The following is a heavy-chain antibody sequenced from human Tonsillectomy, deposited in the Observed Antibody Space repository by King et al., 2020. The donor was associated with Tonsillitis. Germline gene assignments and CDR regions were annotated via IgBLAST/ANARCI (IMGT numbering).Heavy chain of an antibody. CDR2: IIPIFGTA. D-gene: IGHD1-1*01. CDR3: ARDQRLYLQEYYYYMDV. V-gene: IGHV1-69*01. J-gene: IGHJ6*03. Sequence: QRVQSGAEVKKPGSSVKVSCKSSGGTFSSYAISGVRQAPGQGLEWRGGIIPIFGTANYAQKFQVRVTITEAESTSTSYMEMSSLRSEDTAGYYCARDQRLYLQEYYYYMDVWGKGTTVTVSS. CDR1: GGTFSSYA.